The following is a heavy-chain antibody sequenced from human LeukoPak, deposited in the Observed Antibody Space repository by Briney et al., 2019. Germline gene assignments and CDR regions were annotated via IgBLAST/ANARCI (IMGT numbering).Heavy chain of an antibody. CDR3: AREYYDSSGYYSYYFDY. CDR2: ISPNSGGT. J-gene: IGHJ4*02. CDR1: GYTFTGYY. D-gene: IGHD3-22*01. V-gene: IGHV1-2*02. Sequence: EASVKVSCKASGYTFTGYYMHWVRQAPGQGLEWMGWISPNSGGTNYAQNFQGRVTMTRDTSISTAYMELSRLRSDDMAVYYCAREYYDSSGYYSYYFDYWGQGTLVTVSS.